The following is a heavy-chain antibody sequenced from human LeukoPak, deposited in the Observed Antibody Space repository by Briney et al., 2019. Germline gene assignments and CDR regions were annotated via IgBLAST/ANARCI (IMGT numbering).Heavy chain of an antibody. CDR1: GYTFTSYY. Sequence: ASVKVSCKASGYTFTSYYMHWVRQAPGQGLEWMGWINPNSGGTNYAQKFQGRVTMTRDTSISTAYMELSRLRSDDTAVYYCATILANSYHFQHWGQGTLVTVSS. CDR2: INPNSGGT. D-gene: IGHD4-23*01. V-gene: IGHV1-2*02. CDR3: ATILANSYHFQH. J-gene: IGHJ1*01.